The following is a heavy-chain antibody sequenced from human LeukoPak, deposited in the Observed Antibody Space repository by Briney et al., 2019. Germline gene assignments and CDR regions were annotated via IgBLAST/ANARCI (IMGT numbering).Heavy chain of an antibody. Sequence: GGSLRLSCAASGFTFSSYSMNWVRQAPGKGLEWVANIKQDGSEKYYVDSVKGRFTISRDNAKNSLYLQMNSLRAEDTAVYYCARDSIWFGESPDYWGQGTLVTVSS. CDR2: IKQDGSEK. V-gene: IGHV3-7*01. J-gene: IGHJ4*02. CDR1: GFTFSSYS. CDR3: ARDSIWFGESPDY. D-gene: IGHD3-10*01.